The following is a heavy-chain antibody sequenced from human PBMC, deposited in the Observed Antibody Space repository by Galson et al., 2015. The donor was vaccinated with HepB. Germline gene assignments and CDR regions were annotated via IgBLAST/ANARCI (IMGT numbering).Heavy chain of an antibody. J-gene: IGHJ1*01. CDR2: IIPIFGTP. D-gene: IGHD1-26*01. Sequence: SVKVSCKVSGGTFSRFAISWVRQAPGQGLEWMGGIIPIFGTPKYAQKFQGRVTITADESTSTAFMELSSLRSEDTAVYYCTRPVGATSLGYFQHWGQGTLVTVSS. CDR1: GGTFSRFA. CDR3: TRPVGATSLGYFQH. V-gene: IGHV1-69*13.